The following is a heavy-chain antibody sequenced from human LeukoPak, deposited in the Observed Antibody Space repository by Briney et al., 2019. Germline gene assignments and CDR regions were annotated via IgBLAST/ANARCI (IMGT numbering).Heavy chain of an antibody. D-gene: IGHD3-22*01. Sequence: GGSLRLSCAASGFTFSDAWMHWVRQAPGQGLEWVGRIKSKTDGGTTDYAAPVKDRFTISRDDSKNTLYLRMNSLKTEDTAVFFCTTDLHYFDSLGLDYWGQGTLVSVSS. J-gene: IGHJ4*02. CDR1: GFTFSDAW. CDR3: TTDLHYFDSLGLDY. CDR2: IKSKTDGGTT. V-gene: IGHV3-15*01.